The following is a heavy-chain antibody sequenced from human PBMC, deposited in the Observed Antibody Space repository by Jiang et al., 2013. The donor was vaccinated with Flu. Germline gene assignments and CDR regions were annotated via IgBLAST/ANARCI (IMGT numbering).Heavy chain of an antibody. D-gene: IGHD3-9*01. Sequence: QLLESGGGVVQPGRSLRPSCAASGFTFSSYGMHWVRQAPGKGLEWVAVISYDGSNKYYADSVKGRFTISRDNSKNTLYLQMNSLRAEDTAVYYCASRGYFDWYRDYWGQGTLVTVSS. CDR3: ASRGYFDWYRDY. V-gene: IGHV3-30*03. CDR1: GFTFSSYG. CDR2: ISYDGSNK. J-gene: IGHJ4*02.